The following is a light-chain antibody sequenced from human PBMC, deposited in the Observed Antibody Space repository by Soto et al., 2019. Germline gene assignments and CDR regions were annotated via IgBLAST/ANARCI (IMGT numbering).Light chain of an antibody. CDR3: QQYESYSPWT. CDR1: QSISSW. V-gene: IGKV1-5*01. Sequence: DIQMTHSPSTLSASVGYSVTITCRSSQSISSWLAWYQQKPGKAPKLLIYEASNLESGVPSRFSGSGSGTEFTLTISNLQPDDFATYYCQQYESYSPWTFGQGTKVDIK. CDR2: EAS. J-gene: IGKJ1*01.